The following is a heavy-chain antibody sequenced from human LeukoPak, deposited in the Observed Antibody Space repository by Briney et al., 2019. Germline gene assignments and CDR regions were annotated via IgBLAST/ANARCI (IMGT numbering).Heavy chain of an antibody. D-gene: IGHD3-10*01. Sequence: ASVKVSCKASGYTFTSYGISWVRQAPGQGLEWMGWISAYNGNTNYAQKLQGRVTMTTDTSTSTAYMELRSLRSDDTAVYYCARVPLDITMVRGVIIDPFDYWGQGTLVTVSS. CDR1: GYTFTSYG. CDR3: ARVPLDITMVRGVIIDPFDY. J-gene: IGHJ4*02. CDR2: ISAYNGNT. V-gene: IGHV1-18*01.